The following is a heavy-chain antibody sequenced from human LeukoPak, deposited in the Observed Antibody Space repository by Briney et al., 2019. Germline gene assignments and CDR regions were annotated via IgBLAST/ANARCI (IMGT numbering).Heavy chain of an antibody. CDR2: ISSSSSTI. D-gene: IGHD5-24*01. CDR1: GFTFSSYS. V-gene: IGHV3-48*01. Sequence: PGGSLRLSCAASGFTFSSYSMNWVRQAPGKGLEWVSYISSSSSTIYYADSVKGRFTISRDNAKNSLYLQMNSLRAEDTAVYYCARDRDGIFENFSPPGYWGQGTLVTVSS. CDR3: ARDRDGIFENFSPPGY. J-gene: IGHJ4*02.